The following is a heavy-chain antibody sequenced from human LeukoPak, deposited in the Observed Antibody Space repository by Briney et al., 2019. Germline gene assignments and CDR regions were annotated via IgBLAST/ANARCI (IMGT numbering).Heavy chain of an antibody. V-gene: IGHV1-18*04. D-gene: IGHD6-13*01. Sequence: KPGASVKVSCKASGYTFTGYYIHWVRQAPGQGLEWMGWISAYNGNTNYAQKLQGRVTMTTDTSTSTAYMELRSLRSDDTAVYYCARDPGKAGRAAAGRGLDYWGQGTLVTVSS. J-gene: IGHJ4*02. CDR1: GYTFTGYY. CDR3: ARDPGKAGRAAAGRGLDY. CDR2: ISAYNGNT.